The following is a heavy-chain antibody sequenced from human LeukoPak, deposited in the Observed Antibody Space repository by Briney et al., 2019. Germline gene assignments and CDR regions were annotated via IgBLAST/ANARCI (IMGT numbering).Heavy chain of an antibody. V-gene: IGHV3-33*03. J-gene: IGHJ4*02. D-gene: IGHD3-3*01. CDR3: AKASDFWSGYFSY. Sequence: PGGSLRLSCAASGFTFSSYGMHWVRQAPGKGLEWEAVIWYDGSNKYYADSVKGRFTISRDNAKNSLYLQMNSLRAEDTALYYCAKASDFWSGYFSYWGQGTLVTVSS. CDR1: GFTFSSYG. CDR2: IWYDGSNK.